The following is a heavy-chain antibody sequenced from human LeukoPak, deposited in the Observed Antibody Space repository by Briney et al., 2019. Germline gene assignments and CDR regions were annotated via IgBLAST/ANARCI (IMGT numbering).Heavy chain of an antibody. CDR1: GGSISTGGFY. J-gene: IGHJ5*01. Sequence: SETLSLTCTVSGGSISTGGFYWGWIRQPPGKRLEYFATIDSSGNVYYNPSLRSRVTMSADTSKNQFSLKLSSMTAADTAVYYCTRDRGQWLVDSWGQGTLVTVSS. CDR2: IDSSGNV. D-gene: IGHD6-19*01. CDR3: TRDRGQWLVDS. V-gene: IGHV4-39*07.